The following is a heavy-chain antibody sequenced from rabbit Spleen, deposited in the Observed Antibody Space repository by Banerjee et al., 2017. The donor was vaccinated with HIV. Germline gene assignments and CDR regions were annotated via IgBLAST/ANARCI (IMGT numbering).Heavy chain of an antibody. J-gene: IGHJ4*01. Sequence: QEQLMESGGGLVQPGGSLKLSCKASGFDFSSYGVSWVRQAPGKGLEWIGYIDPLFGTTYYANGVNGRFTISSHNAQNTLYLQLNSLTAADTATYFCVRGASSSGYYSLWGPGTLVTVS. D-gene: IGHD1-1*01. CDR1: GFDFSSYG. V-gene: IGHV1S47*01. CDR3: VRGASSSGYYSL. CDR2: IDPLFGTT.